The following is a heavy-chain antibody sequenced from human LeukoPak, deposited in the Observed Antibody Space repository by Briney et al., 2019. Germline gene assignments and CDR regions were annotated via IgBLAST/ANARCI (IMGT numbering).Heavy chain of an antibody. D-gene: IGHD3-10*01. Sequence: GGSLRLSCAASGFNVSSNYMSWARQAPGKGLEWVSVIYSGGSTYYADSVKGRFTISRDNSKNTLYLQMNSLRAEDTAVYYCAREDGFGDFDYWGQGTLVTVSS. CDR1: GFNVSSNY. V-gene: IGHV3-53*01. CDR2: IYSGGST. J-gene: IGHJ4*02. CDR3: AREDGFGDFDY.